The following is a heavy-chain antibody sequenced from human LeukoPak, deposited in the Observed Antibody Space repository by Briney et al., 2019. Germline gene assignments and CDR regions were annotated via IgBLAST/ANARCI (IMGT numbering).Heavy chain of an antibody. Sequence: PSETLSLTCTVSGGSITTHDNYWGWSRQPPGKGREWIVCISHSGNTHYSPSLQSRVTMSADTSRNNFSLKLSSVTAADTAVYYCARLYFDFLSGYLDHWGQGTLVTVSS. CDR3: ARLYFDFLSGYLDH. CDR1: GGSITTHDNY. D-gene: IGHD3-3*01. V-gene: IGHV4-39*02. CDR2: ISHSGNT. J-gene: IGHJ5*02.